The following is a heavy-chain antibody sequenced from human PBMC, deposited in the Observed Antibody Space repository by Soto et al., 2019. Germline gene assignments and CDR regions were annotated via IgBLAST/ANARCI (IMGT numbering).Heavy chain of an antibody. CDR2: INSDGSST. CDR3: ASGGSSLNFDS. D-gene: IGHD6-6*01. J-gene: IGHJ4*02. V-gene: IGHV3-74*01. Sequence: GGSLRLSCAASGFTFRSYWMQWVRQAPGKGLVWVSWINSDGSSTSYADSVKGRFTISRDNAKNTLYLQMNSLRAEDTAVYYCASGGSSLNFDSWGQGTLVSVSS. CDR1: GFTFRSYW.